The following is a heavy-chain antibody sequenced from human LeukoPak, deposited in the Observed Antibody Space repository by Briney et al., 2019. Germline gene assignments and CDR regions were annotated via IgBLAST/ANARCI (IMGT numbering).Heavy chain of an antibody. V-gene: IGHV4-4*07. D-gene: IGHD6-19*01. CDR1: GGSISSYY. CDR3: ARGSSGWFSIDY. CDR2: IYSSGST. J-gene: IGHJ4*02. Sequence: SETLSLTCTVSGGSISSYYWSWIRQPAGKGLEWIGRIYSSGSTDYNPSLKGRVTMSVDTSKNQFSLQLSSVTAADTAVYYCARGSSGWFSIDYWGQGTLVTVSS.